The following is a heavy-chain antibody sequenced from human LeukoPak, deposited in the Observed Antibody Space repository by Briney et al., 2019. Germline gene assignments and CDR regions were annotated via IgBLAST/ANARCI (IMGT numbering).Heavy chain of an antibody. CDR3: ARARWPITMIVVVISGMDV. D-gene: IGHD3-22*01. V-gene: IGHV3-30*04. CDR1: GFTFSSYA. CDR2: ISYDGSNK. J-gene: IGHJ6*02. Sequence: GGSLRLSCAASGFTFSSYAMHWVRQAPGKGLEWVAVISYDGSNKYYADSVKGRLTISRDNSKNTLYLQMNSLRAEDTAVYYCARARWPITMIVVVISGMDVWGQGTTVTVSS.